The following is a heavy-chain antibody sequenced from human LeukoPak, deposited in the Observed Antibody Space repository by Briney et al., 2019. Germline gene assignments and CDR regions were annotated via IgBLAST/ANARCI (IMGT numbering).Heavy chain of an antibody. CDR1: GFTFSSYL. J-gene: IGHJ4*02. CDR2: IYSDGSTT. CDR3: ARAPAGWYGCDY. V-gene: IGHV3-74*01. D-gene: IGHD6-19*01. Sequence: PGGSLRLSCGASGFTFSSYLMHWVRQAPGKGLEWVSRIYSDGSTTTYADSVKGRFTISRDNAKNTLYLQMNSLRVEGTAVYYCARAPAGWYGCDYWGQGTLVTVSS.